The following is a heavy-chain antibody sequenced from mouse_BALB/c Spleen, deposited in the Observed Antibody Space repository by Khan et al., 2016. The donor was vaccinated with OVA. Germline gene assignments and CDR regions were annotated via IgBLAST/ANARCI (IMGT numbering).Heavy chain of an antibody. D-gene: IGHD1-1*01. CDR1: GYSFTTNYA. Sequence: EVQLVESGPGLVKPSQSLSLTCTVTGYSFTTNYAWDWIRQFPGNKLEWMGYISYSGSTSYNPSLKSRISITRDSYKNQFFLQLNSVTTEDTATYDWARNKYYGYAVDYWGQGTSVTVSS. CDR2: ISYSGST. V-gene: IGHV3-2*02. J-gene: IGHJ4*01. CDR3: ARNKYYGYAVDY.